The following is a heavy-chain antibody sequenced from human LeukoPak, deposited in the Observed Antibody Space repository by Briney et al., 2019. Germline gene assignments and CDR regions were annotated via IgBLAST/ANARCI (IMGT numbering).Heavy chain of an antibody. CDR1: GFTFSSYW. J-gene: IGHJ4*02. V-gene: IGHV3-74*01. Sequence: GGSLRLSCAASGFTFSSYWMHWVRQAPGKGLVWVSRINSDGSSTSYADSVKGRFTISRDNAQNSLYLQMNSLRAEDTAIYYCVRDRGTYRPIDYWGQGTLVTVSS. CDR3: VRDRGTYRPIDY. CDR2: INSDGSST. D-gene: IGHD1-26*01.